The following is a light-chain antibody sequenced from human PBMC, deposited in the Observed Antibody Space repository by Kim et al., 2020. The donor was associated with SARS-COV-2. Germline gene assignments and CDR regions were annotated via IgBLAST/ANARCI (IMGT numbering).Light chain of an antibody. CDR2: AAS. CDR3: QQSYSNPPEYT. CDR1: QSISNY. J-gene: IGKJ2*01. Sequence: DIQMTQSPSSLSASVGDRVTITCRASQSISNYLNWYQQKPGKAPKVLIYAASILQSGVPSRFSGSGSGTDFTLTISSLQPEDFATYYCQQSYSNPPEYTFGQGTKLEI. V-gene: IGKV1-39*01.